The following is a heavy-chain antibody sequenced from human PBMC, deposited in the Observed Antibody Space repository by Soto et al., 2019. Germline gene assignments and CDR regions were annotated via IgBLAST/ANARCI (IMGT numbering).Heavy chain of an antibody. CDR3: ARSPGGVSGIIIEGTNWFPT. J-gene: IGHJ5*02. Sequence: ASGKVSCKAPGDTFTSYYMHWVRQAPGHGLEWMGVINPNGGSIRFAQKFQGRVTMTRDTSRSTVYMELRGLTSEDTAVYYCARSPGGVSGIIIEGTNWFPTWGQAILGSVS. CDR1: GDTFTSYY. D-gene: IGHD3-16*01. V-gene: IGHV1-46*01. CDR2: INPNGGSI.